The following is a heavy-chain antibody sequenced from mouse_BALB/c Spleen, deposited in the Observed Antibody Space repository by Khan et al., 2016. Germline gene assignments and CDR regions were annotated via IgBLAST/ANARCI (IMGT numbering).Heavy chain of an antibody. J-gene: IGHJ3*01. CDR3: ASLTGTIAY. CDR1: GFTFTDYY. D-gene: IGHD4-1*01. V-gene: IGHV7-3*02. CDR2: IRNKAGGYTT. Sequence: EVELVESGGGLVQTGGSLRLSCATSGFTFTDYYMTWVRQPPGKALEWLGFIRNKAGGYTTEYSASVKGRFTISRDNSQGILYLRVYALRAEDSATYYCASLTGTIAYWGQGTLVTVSA.